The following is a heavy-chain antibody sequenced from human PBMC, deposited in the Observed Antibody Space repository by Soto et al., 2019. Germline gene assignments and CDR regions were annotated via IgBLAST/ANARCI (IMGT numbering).Heavy chain of an antibody. D-gene: IGHD4-17*01. CDR3: ARGAGDYGDYDAFDI. J-gene: IGHJ3*02. CDR2: INAGNGNT. CDR1: GYTFTSYA. V-gene: IGHV1-3*01. Sequence: ASVKVSCKASGYTFTSYAMHWVRQAPGQRLEWMGWINAGNGNTKYSQKFQGRVTITRDTSASTAYMELSSLRTEDTAVHYCARGAGDYGDYDAFDIWGQGTMVTVSS.